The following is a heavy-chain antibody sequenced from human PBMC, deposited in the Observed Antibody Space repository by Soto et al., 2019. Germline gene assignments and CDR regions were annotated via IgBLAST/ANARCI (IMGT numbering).Heavy chain of an antibody. Sequence: QITLKESGPPLVKPTQTLTLTCTFSGFSLTTSGVGVGWIRQPPGKALEWLALIYWDDDKRYSPSLKSRVSXXKDTSKNQVVLTMTNMDPVDTATHYCAHVSGTIDYWGQGTLVTVSS. CDR1: GFSLTTSGVG. CDR3: AHVSGTIDY. V-gene: IGHV2-5*02. J-gene: IGHJ4*02. D-gene: IGHD2-15*01. CDR2: IYWDDDK.